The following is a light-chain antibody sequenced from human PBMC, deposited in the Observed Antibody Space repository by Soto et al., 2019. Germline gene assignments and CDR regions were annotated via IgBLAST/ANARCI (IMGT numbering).Light chain of an antibody. CDR1: SSNIGFNV. CDR3: AAWDDSLNGRV. V-gene: IGLV1-44*01. Sequence: QSVLTQPPSASGTPGQRVTISCSGSSSNIGFNVVNWYQQLPETAPKLLIYNNNQRPSGVPDRFSGSKSGTSASLAISGLQSEDDATYYCAAWDDSLNGRVFGGGTKLTVL. CDR2: NNN. J-gene: IGLJ2*01.